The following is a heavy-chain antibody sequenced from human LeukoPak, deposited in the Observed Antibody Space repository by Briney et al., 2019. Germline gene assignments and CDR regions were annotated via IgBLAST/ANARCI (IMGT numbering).Heavy chain of an antibody. Sequence: GGSLRLSCAASGFTFSSHWMSWVRQAPGKGLEWVANIKQDGSEKYYVDSVKGRFTISRDNAKNSLYLQMNSLRAEDTAVYYCARGNRRNEDYWGQGTLVTVSS. V-gene: IGHV3-7*01. CDR3: ARGNRRNEDY. D-gene: IGHD1-1*01. J-gene: IGHJ4*02. CDR1: GFTFSSHW. CDR2: IKQDGSEK.